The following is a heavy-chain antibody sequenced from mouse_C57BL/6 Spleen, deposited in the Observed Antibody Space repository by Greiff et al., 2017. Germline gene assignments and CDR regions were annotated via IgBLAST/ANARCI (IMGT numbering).Heavy chain of an antibody. J-gene: IGHJ4*01. CDR3: ARPGDYGSSHYYAMDY. CDR2: ISSGSSTI. CDR1: GFTFSDYG. Sequence: EVHLVESGGGLVQPGGSLKLSCAASGFTFSDYGMHWVRQAPEKGLAWVSYISSGSSTIYYADTVKGRFPISRDNAKNTLFLQMTSLRSEDTAMYYCARPGDYGSSHYYAMDYWGQGTSVTVSS. V-gene: IGHV5-17*01. D-gene: IGHD1-1*01.